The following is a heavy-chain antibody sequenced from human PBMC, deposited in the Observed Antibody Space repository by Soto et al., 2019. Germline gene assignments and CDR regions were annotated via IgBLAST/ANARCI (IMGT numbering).Heavy chain of an antibody. V-gene: IGHV4-34*01. CDR1: GGPFSGFY. Sequence: QVQLQQWGAGLLKPSETLSLTCAVYGGPFSGFYWSWIRQPPGKELEWIGEINQSGTTNYNPSLMSRVTMSVDTSKNQFSLNLRSVTAADTAIYYCARFRRGPAALFDKNWGPGTLVTVSS. J-gene: IGHJ4*02. CDR2: INQSGTT. CDR3: ARFRRGPAALFDKN. D-gene: IGHD2-2*01.